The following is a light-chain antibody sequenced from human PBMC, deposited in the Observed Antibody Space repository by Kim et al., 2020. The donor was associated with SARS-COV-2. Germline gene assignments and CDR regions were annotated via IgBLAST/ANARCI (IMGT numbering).Light chain of an antibody. CDR2: GKN. J-gene: IGLJ1*01. V-gene: IGLV3-19*01. CDR3: NSRDSSGNHLSV. CDR1: SLGSYY. Sequence: LVQIVSITRKGDSLGSYYATWYQQNPCQAPVLVIYGKNNRPSGIPDRFSGSSSGNTASLTITGAQAEDEADYYCNSRDSSGNHLSVFGTGTKVTVL.